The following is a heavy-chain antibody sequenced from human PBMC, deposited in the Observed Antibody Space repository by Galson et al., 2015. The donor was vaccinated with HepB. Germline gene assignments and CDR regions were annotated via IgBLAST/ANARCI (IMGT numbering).Heavy chain of an antibody. J-gene: IGHJ4*02. D-gene: IGHD1-26*01. CDR3: ARQFEKVGAKQSRCDY. Sequence: SCKASGYTFTGYYKHWVRQAPGQGLEWMGWINPNSGGTNYAQKFQGRVTMTRDTSISTAYMELSRLRSDDTAVYYCARQFEKVGAKQSRCDYWGQGTLVTVSS. CDR2: INPNSGGT. CDR1: GYTFTGYY. V-gene: IGHV1-2*02.